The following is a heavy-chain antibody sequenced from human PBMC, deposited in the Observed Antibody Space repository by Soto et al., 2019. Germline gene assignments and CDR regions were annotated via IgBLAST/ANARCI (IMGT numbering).Heavy chain of an antibody. CDR2: ISGSGGST. J-gene: IGHJ4*02. CDR1: GFTFSSYA. CDR3: AKDYGRSYYGSGSYLFLFDY. Sequence: GGSLRLSCAASGFTFSSYAMSWVRQAPGKGLEWVSAISGSGGSTYYADSVKGRFTISRDNSKNTLYLQMNSLRAEDTAVYYCAKDYGRSYYGSGSYLFLFDYWGQGTLVTVSS. V-gene: IGHV3-23*01. D-gene: IGHD3-10*01.